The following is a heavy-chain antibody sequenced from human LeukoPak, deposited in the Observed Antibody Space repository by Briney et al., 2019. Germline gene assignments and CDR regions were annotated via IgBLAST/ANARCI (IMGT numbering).Heavy chain of an antibody. CDR2: IIPIFGTA. CDR3: ARGWDYDSGGRPTAYVY. J-gene: IGHJ4*02. CDR1: GYTFTNHA. V-gene: IGHV1-69*13. Sequence: SVKVSCKASGYTFTNHAMHWVRQAPGQGLEWMGGIIPIFGTANYAQKFQGKVTITADESTSTAYMELSSLRSEDTAVYYCARGWDYDSGGRPTAYVYWGQGTLVSVSS. D-gene: IGHD3-22*01.